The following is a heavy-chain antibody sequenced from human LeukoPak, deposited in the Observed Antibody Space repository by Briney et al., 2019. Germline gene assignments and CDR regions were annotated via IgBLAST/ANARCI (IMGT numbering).Heavy chain of an antibody. V-gene: IGHV3-33*03. J-gene: IGHJ5*02. CDR1: GLTFSSYA. CDR2: IWNDASNK. CDR3: AKDICGSTSCYVWFDP. Sequence: GGSLRLSCAASGLTFSSYAMHWVRQAPGQGLGWVAVIWNDASNKYYTDSVKGRFTISRDNSKNMLYLQMNSLRAEDTAVYYCAKDICGSTSCYVWFDPWGQGTLVTVSS. D-gene: IGHD2-2*01.